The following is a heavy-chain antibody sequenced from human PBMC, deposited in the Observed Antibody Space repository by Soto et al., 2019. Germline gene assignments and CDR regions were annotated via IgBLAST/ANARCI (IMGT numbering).Heavy chain of an antibody. J-gene: IGHJ5*02. CDR1: GYTFTSYD. Sequence: QVQLVQSGAEVKKPGASVKVSCKASGYTFTSYDINWVRQATGQGLEWMGWMNPNSGNTGYAQKFQGRVTMTRNTSISTDYMELSSLRSENTAMYYCARGLEWSWSLDPWGQGTLVTVSS. CDR3: ARGLEWSWSLDP. V-gene: IGHV1-8*01. CDR2: MNPNSGNT. D-gene: IGHD3-3*01.